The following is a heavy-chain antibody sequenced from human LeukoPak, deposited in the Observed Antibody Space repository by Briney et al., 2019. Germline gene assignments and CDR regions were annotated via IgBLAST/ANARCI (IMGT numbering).Heavy chain of an antibody. Sequence: GGSLRLSCAASGFTFSSYGMHWVRQAPGKGLEWVAIISYDGTNKYYADSVKGRFTISRDNSRNALSLQMNSLRAEDTAVYFCARPPHSCSSTSCYSQYWGQGTLVTVSP. CDR1: GFTFSSYG. CDR3: ARPPHSCSSTSCYSQY. D-gene: IGHD2-2*02. V-gene: IGHV3-30*03. J-gene: IGHJ4*02. CDR2: ISYDGTNK.